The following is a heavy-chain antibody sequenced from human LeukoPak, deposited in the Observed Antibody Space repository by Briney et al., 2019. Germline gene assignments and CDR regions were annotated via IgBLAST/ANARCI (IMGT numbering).Heavy chain of an antibody. J-gene: IGHJ3*02. CDR2: IYSGGST. D-gene: IGHD5-24*01. CDR3: ARVRWLRGDAFDI. CDR1: GFTVSSNY. V-gene: IGHV3-66*01. Sequence: PGGSLRLSCAASGFTVSSNYMSWVRQAPGKGLEWVSVIYSGGSTYYADSVKGRFTISRDNSKNTLYLQMNSLRAEDTAVYYCARVRWLRGDAFDIWGQGTMVIVSS.